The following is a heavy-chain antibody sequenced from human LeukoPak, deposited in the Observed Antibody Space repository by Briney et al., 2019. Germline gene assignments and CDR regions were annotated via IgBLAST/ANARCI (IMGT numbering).Heavy chain of an antibody. J-gene: IGHJ5*02. CDR2: INPNSGGT. V-gene: IGHV1-2*02. Sequence: ASVRVSCKPSGHTFTGYYIHWVRQAPGQGLEWMGRINPNSGGTYYIQKFQGRVTMTRHTSITTAYMELSGLTSDDTAVYYCATSGSFDPWGQGTLVTVSS. CDR3: ATSGSFDP. CDR1: GHTFTGYY.